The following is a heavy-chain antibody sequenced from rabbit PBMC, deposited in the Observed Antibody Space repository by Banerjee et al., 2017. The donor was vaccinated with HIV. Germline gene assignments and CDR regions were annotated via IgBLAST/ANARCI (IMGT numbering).Heavy chain of an antibody. CDR2: INTSSGNT. Sequence: QEQLVESGGGLVKPGGSLTLTCKASGFSFSNKYVMCWVRQAPGKGLEWIACINTSSGNTVYANWAKGRFTISKTSSTTVTLQMTSLTAADKATYFCARSPNDGCGHCSFNLWGQGTLVTVS. D-gene: IGHD1-1*01. J-gene: IGHJ4*01. CDR1: GFSFSNKYV. CDR3: ARSPNDGCGHCSFNL. V-gene: IGHV1S45*01.